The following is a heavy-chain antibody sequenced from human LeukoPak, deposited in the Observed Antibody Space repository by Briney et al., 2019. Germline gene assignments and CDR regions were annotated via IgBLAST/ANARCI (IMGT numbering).Heavy chain of an antibody. Sequence: GGSLRLSCAASGFTFSSYAMSWVCQAPGKGLEWVSAISGSGGSTYYADSVKGRFTISRDNSKNTLYLQMNSLRAEDTAVYYCAKDFYPYGFWSGYPIDYWGQGTLVTVSS. J-gene: IGHJ4*02. CDR2: ISGSGGST. CDR3: AKDFYPYGFWSGYPIDY. D-gene: IGHD3-3*01. CDR1: GFTFSSYA. V-gene: IGHV3-23*01.